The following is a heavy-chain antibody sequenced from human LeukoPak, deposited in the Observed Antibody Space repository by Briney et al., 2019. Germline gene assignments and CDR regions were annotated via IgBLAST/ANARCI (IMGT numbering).Heavy chain of an antibody. CDR1: GFTFSSDG. V-gene: IGHV3-30*18. CDR3: AKDSREYSRGWYYFDY. CDR2: ISYDGSNK. D-gene: IGHD6-19*01. J-gene: IGHJ4*02. Sequence: PGGSLRLSCAVSGFTFSSDGMHWVRQAPGKGLEWVAVISYDGSNKYYADSVKGRFTISRDNSKNTLYLQMNSLRAEDTAVYYCAKDSREYSRGWYYFDYWGQGTLVTVSS.